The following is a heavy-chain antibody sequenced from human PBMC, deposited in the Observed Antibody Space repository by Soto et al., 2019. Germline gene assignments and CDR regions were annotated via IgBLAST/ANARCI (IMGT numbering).Heavy chain of an antibody. Sequence: SQTLSLTCAISGDSVSSNSAAWNWIRQSPSRGLEWLGRTYYRSKWYNDYAVSVKSRITINPDTSKNQFSLQLNSVTPEDVSVYYCARVSGSSCYVSAFDIWGQGTMVTVSS. CDR2: TYYRSKWYN. D-gene: IGHD6-13*01. CDR1: GDSVSSNSAA. V-gene: IGHV6-1*01. J-gene: IGHJ3*02. CDR3: ARVSGSSCYVSAFDI.